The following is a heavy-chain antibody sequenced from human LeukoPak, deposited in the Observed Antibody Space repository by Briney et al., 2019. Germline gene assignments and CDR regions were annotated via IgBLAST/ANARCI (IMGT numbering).Heavy chain of an antibody. CDR1: GFTFSNYG. Sequence: GRSLRLSCAASGFTFSNYGMSWVRQAPGKGLEWVSAISGSGGTTYYADSVKGRFTISRDNSKNTLYLQMNSLRAEDTAVYYCAKGPLPRITGTAPFDYWGQGTLVTVSS. V-gene: IGHV3-23*01. D-gene: IGHD1-7*01. CDR3: AKGPLPRITGTAPFDY. CDR2: ISGSGGTT. J-gene: IGHJ4*02.